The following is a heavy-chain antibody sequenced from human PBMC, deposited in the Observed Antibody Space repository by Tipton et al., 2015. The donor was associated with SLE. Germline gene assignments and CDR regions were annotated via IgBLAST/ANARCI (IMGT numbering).Heavy chain of an antibody. D-gene: IGHD5-12*01. V-gene: IGHV4-59*11. J-gene: IGHJ4*02. CDR2: IYYSGST. CDR1: GGSISSHY. Sequence: GLVKPSETLYLTCTVSGGSISSHYWSWIRQPPGKGLEWIGYIYYSGSTNYNPSLKSRVTISVDTSKNQFSLKLSSVTAADTAVYYCARVPGGYDRLRGRNFDYWGQGTLVTVSS. CDR3: ARVPGGYDRLRGRNFDY.